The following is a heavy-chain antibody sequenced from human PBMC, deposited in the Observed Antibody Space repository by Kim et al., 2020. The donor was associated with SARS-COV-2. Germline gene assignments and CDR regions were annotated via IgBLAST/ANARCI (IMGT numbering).Heavy chain of an antibody. J-gene: IGHJ4*02. D-gene: IGHD6-13*01. CDR1: GYTFTSYD. CDR2: MNPNSGNT. Sequence: ASVKVSCKASGYTFTSYDINWVRQATGQGLEWMGWMNPNSGNTGYAHKFQGRVTMTRNTTISTAYMELSSLRSEHTAVYYCARLGYSGYDVIGIAAAGTRDYWGQGTLVTVSS. CDR3: ARLGYSGYDVIGIAAAGTRDY. V-gene: IGHV1-8*01.